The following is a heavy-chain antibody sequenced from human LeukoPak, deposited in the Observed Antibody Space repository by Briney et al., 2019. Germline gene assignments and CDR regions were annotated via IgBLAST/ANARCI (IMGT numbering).Heavy chain of an antibody. CDR3: AKDAATPWDYNWNAGD. D-gene: IGHD1-20*01. CDR2: IRYDGSNK. Sequence: GGSLRLSCAASGFTFSSYGMHWVRQAPGKGLEWVAFIRYDGSNKYYADSVKGRFTISRDNSKNTLYLQMNSLRAEDTAVYYCAKDAATPWDYNWNAGDWGQGTLVTVSS. CDR1: GFTFSSYG. J-gene: IGHJ4*02. V-gene: IGHV3-30*02.